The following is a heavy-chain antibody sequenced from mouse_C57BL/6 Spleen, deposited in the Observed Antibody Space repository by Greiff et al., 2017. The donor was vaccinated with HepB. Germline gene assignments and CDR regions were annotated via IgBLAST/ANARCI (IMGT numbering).Heavy chain of an antibody. CDR2: INPNNGGT. CDR3: ARWAPQFITTVVVPFDY. V-gene: IGHV1-26*01. CDR1: GYTFTDYY. J-gene: IGHJ2*01. D-gene: IGHD1-1*01. Sequence: EVQLQQSGPELVKPGASVKISCKASGYTFTDYYMNWVKQSHGKSLEWIGDINPNNGGTSYNQKFKGKATLTVDKSSSTAYMELRSLTSEDSAVYYCARWAPQFITTVVVPFDYWGQGTTLTVSS.